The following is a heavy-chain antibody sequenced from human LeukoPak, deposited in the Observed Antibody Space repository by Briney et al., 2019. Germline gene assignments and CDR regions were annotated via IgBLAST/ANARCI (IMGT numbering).Heavy chain of an antibody. D-gene: IGHD6-13*01. CDR2: ISSSSNMI. CDR1: GLTFSDYE. CDR3: ATASGGWYRYYFDS. Sequence: PGGSLRLSCAASGLTFSDYEMNWVRQAPGKGLEWHSYISSSSNMIFYAESVKGRFTISRDNAKNSLYLQMNSLGAEDTAIYYCATASGGWYRYYFDSWGQGILVTVSS. J-gene: IGHJ4*02. V-gene: IGHV3-48*03.